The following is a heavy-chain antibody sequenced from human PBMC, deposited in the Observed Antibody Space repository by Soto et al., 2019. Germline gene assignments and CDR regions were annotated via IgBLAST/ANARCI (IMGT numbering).Heavy chain of an antibody. J-gene: IGHJ6*02. V-gene: IGHV1-69*06. CDR2: IIPIFGTA. CDR1: GGTFSSYA. Sequence: ASVKVSCKASGGTFSSYAISWVRQAPGQGLEWVGGIIPIFGTANYAQKFQGRVTITADKSTSTAYMELSSLRSEDTAVYYCARGDSSGYYILYYYYGMDVWGQGTTVTVSS. D-gene: IGHD3-22*01. CDR3: ARGDSSGYYILYYYYGMDV.